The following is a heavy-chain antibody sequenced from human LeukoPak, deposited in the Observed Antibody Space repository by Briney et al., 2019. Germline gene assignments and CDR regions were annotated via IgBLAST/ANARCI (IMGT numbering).Heavy chain of an antibody. CDR2: ISGSGGNT. Sequence: GGSLRLSCAASGFTFSSYAMSWVRQAPGKGLEWVSAISGSGGNTSYADSVEGRFTISRDNSKNTLYLQMNSLRAEDAAIYYCAKVGATMVRGIIISPRFHFDYWGQGTLATVSS. J-gene: IGHJ4*02. CDR1: GFTFSSYA. V-gene: IGHV3-23*01. CDR3: AKVGATMVRGIIISPRFHFDY. D-gene: IGHD3-10*01.